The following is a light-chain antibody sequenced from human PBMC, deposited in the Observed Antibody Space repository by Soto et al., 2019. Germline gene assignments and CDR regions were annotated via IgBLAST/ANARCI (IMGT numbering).Light chain of an antibody. CDR3: QQRSNWPPT. CDR2: DAS. J-gene: IGKJ3*01. CDR1: QSVSSY. V-gene: IGKV3-11*01. Sequence: EIVLTQSPATLSLSPGERATLSCRASQSVSSYLAWYQQKPGQAPRLLIYDASNRATGIPARFSGSGSGTDFTLTISSLEPEDFAVYYCQQRSNWPPTFXPGTKADIK.